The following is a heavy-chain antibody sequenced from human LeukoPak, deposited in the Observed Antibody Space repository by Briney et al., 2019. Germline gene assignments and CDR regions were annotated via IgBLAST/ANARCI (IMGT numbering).Heavy chain of an antibody. CDR2: INHSGST. J-gene: IGHJ4*02. D-gene: IGHD3-22*01. CDR1: GGSFSGYY. CDR3: ATNYYDSSGYYPQVTYYFDY. V-gene: IGHV4-34*01. Sequence: SETLSLTCAVYGGSFSGYYWSWIRQPPGKGLEWIGEINHSGSTNYNPSLKSRVTISVDTSKNQFSLKLSSVTAADTAVYYCATNYYDSSGYYPQVTYYFDYWGQGTLVTVSS.